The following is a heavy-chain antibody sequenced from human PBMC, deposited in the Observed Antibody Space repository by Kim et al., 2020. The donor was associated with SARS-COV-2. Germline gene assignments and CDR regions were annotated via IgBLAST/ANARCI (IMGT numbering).Heavy chain of an antibody. CDR1: GYTFTSYA. CDR3: ARGEYYDILTGYYLAGWDY. V-gene: IGHV7-4-1*02. Sequence: ASVKVSCKASGYTFTSYAMNWVRQAPGQGLEWMGWINTNTGNPTYAKGFTGRFVFSLDTSVSTAYLQISSLKAEDTAVYYCARGEYYDILTGYYLAGWDYWGQGTLVTVSS. D-gene: IGHD3-9*01. J-gene: IGHJ4*02. CDR2: INTNTGNP.